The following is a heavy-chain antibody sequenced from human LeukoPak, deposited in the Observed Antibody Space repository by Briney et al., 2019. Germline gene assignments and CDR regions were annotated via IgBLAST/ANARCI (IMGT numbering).Heavy chain of an antibody. CDR3: ATDRNYAFDH. CDR2: ITSSSSNI. J-gene: IGHJ4*02. D-gene: IGHD1-7*01. Sequence: PGGSLRLSCAASGLTLTSYSINWVPQAPGKGLEWVSYITSSSSNIKYADSVKGRFTISRDNAKSPVYLQMNSLRDEDTAIYYCATDRNYAFDHWGQGTLVTVSS. V-gene: IGHV3-48*02. CDR1: GLTLTSYS.